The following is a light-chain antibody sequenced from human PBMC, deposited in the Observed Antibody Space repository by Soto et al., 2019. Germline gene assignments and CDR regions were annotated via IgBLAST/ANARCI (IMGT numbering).Light chain of an antibody. V-gene: IGLV2-14*03. CDR2: DVS. Sequence: QSALTQPASVSGSPGQSITISCTGSTSDIGGYNYVSWYQQHPGKAPKLLIYDVSYRPSGISDRFSGSKSGNTASLTISGLQPEDEADYYCSSYGGRSTLFGGGTKLTVL. CDR1: TSDIGGYNY. CDR3: SSYGGRSTL. J-gene: IGLJ2*01.